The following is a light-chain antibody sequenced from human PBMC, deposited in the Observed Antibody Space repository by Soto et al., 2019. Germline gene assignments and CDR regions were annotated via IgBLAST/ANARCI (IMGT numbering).Light chain of an antibody. Sequence: AIQVTQSPSSLSASVGDRVTITCLASQDIRGALAWYQQKPGKPPKLLIYDVSTLENGVPSRFSGDSSGTHFTLTISGLQPEDFGTYYCQQFNSYPVTFGHGTRLDIK. V-gene: IGKV1-13*02. CDR2: DVS. CDR3: QQFNSYPVT. J-gene: IGKJ5*01. CDR1: QDIRGA.